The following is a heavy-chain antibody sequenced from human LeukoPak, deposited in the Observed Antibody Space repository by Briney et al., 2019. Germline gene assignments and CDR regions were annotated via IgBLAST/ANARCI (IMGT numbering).Heavy chain of an antibody. V-gene: IGHV3-30*02. Sequence: GGSLRLSCAAPGFTFSSYGMHWVRQAPGKGLEWVAFIRYDGSNKYYVDSVKGRFTISRDNSKNTLYLQMNSLRAEDTAVYYCAKDVTIFGVANFDYWGQGTLVTVSS. CDR1: GFTFSSYG. J-gene: IGHJ4*02. CDR2: IRYDGSNK. D-gene: IGHD3-3*01. CDR3: AKDVTIFGVANFDY.